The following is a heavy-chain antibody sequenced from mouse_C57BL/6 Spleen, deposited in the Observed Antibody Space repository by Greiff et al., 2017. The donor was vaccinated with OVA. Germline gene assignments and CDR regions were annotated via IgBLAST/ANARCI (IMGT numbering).Heavy chain of an antibody. CDR1: GYAFSSYW. CDR2: IYPGDGDT. V-gene: IGHV1-80*01. J-gene: IGHJ2*01. D-gene: IGHD1-1*01. Sequence: QVQLKESGAELVKPGASVKISCKASGYAFSSYWMNWVKQRPGKGLEWIGQIYPGDGDTNYNGQFKGKATLTADTSSSTAYRQLSSLTSEDSAVYFWAREDYGSRDFDYWGQGTTLTVSS. CDR3: AREDYGSRDFDY.